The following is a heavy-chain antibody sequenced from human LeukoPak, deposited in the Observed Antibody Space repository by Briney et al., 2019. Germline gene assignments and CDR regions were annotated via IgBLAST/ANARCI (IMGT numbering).Heavy chain of an antibody. J-gene: IGHJ4*02. Sequence: ASVKVSCKASGYTFTNYGTTWVRQAPGQGLEWMGWISTYSGNTDGNTKHAQKLQGRVTMTTDTSTSTAYMELRSLRSDDTAVYYCARGYYYDSSGYRHWGQGTLVTVSS. CDR3: ARGYYYDSSGYRH. CDR1: GYTFTNYG. D-gene: IGHD3-22*01. V-gene: IGHV1-18*01. CDR2: ISTYSGNTDGNT.